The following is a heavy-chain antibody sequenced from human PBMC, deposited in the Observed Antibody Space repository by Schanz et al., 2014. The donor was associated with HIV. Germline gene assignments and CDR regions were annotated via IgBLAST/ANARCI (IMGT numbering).Heavy chain of an antibody. CDR3: AIRTPMVTFGAFDI. CDR2: ITGTGGST. CDR1: GFTFTSYT. D-gene: IGHD5-18*01. J-gene: IGHJ3*02. V-gene: IGHV3-23*01. Sequence: EVQLLESGGGLVQPGGSLRLSCVASGFTFTSYTLNWVRQVPGRGLEWVSAITGTGGSTYHADSVKGRFTISRDNSKNTLYLQMNSLRADDTAVYFCAIRTPMVTFGAFDIWGRGTWVTVSS.